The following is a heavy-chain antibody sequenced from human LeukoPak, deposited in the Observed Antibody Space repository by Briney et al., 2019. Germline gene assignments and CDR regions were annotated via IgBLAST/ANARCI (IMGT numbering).Heavy chain of an antibody. Sequence: ASVKVSCKASGGTFSSYAISWVRQAPGQGLEWMGWISAYNGNTNYAQKLQGRVTMTTDTSTSTAYMELRSLRSDDTAVYYCARLAEWELRAFDIWGQGTMVTVSS. CDR1: GGTFSSYA. D-gene: IGHD1-26*01. CDR3: ARLAEWELRAFDI. J-gene: IGHJ3*02. CDR2: ISAYNGNT. V-gene: IGHV1-18*01.